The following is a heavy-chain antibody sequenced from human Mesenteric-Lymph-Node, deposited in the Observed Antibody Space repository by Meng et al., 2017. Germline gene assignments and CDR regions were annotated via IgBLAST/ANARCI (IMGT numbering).Heavy chain of an antibody. Sequence: SGSTLVKPTQTLTLTCTFSGFSLSTSGMCVSWIRQPPGKALEWLALIDWDDDKYYSTSLKTRLTISKDTSKNQVVRTMTNMDPVDTATYYCARIPRGYCSSTSCYEGYYYGMDVWGQGTTVTVSS. CDR2: IDWDDDK. J-gene: IGHJ6*02. CDR1: GFSLSTSGMC. D-gene: IGHD2-2*01. V-gene: IGHV2-70*01. CDR3: ARIPRGYCSSTSCYEGYYYGMDV.